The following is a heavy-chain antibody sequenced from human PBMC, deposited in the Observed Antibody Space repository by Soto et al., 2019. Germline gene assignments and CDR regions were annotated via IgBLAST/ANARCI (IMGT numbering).Heavy chain of an antibody. D-gene: IGHD3-10*01. CDR3: TRDPRGGRPFDF. CDR1: GFSFSTYT. V-gene: IGHV3-21*01. J-gene: IGHJ4*02. Sequence: GGSLRLSCAASGFSFSTYTMNWVRQAPGKGLEWVSCISGTSSYSYYADSVQGRFTISRDNAKKSVYLQLNSLRVEDTAIYYCTRDPRGGRPFDFWGQGALVTVSS. CDR2: ISGTSSYS.